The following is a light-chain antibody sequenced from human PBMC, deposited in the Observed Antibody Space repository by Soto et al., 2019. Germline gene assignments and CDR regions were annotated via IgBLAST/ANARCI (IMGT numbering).Light chain of an antibody. CDR2: DVS. CDR1: SSDVGGYNY. CDR3: SSYTSSSTLYV. V-gene: IGLV2-14*01. Sequence: QSVLTQPASGSGSPGQSIIISCTGTSSDVGGYNYVSWYQQHPGKAPKLMIHDVSNRPSGVSNRFSGSKSGNTASLTISGLQAEDEADYYCSSYTSSSTLYVFGTGTKVT. J-gene: IGLJ1*01.